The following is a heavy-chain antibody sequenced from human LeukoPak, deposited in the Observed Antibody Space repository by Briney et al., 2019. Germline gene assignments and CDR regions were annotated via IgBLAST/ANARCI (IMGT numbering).Heavy chain of an antibody. CDR3: TTDIVVVPAATKVDY. CDR2: IKSKTDGGTT. CDR1: GFTFSNAW. D-gene: IGHD2-2*01. Sequence: GGSLRLSCAASGFTFSNAWMSWVRQAPGKGLEWVGRIKSKTDGGTTDYAAPVKGRFTISRDDSKNTLYLQMNSLKTEDTAVYYCTTDIVVVPAATKVDYWGQGTLVTVSS. V-gene: IGHV3-15*01. J-gene: IGHJ4*02.